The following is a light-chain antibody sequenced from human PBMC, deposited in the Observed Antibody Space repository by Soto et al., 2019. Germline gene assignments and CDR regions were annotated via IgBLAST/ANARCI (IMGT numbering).Light chain of an antibody. CDR1: SSDVGGYNY. CDR2: DVS. Sequence: QSALTQPRSVSGSPGQSVTISCTGTSSDVGGYNYVSWYPQHPGKAPKLMIYDVSKRPSGVPDRFSGSTSGITGSLTLSGLQAEDEDDYYCSSYAGSYTPYVFGTGTKLTVL. V-gene: IGLV2-11*01. J-gene: IGLJ1*01. CDR3: SSYAGSYTPYV.